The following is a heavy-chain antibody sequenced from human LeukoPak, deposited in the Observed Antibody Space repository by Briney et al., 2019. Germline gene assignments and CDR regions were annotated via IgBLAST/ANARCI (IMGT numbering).Heavy chain of an antibody. CDR2: ISGSGTT. CDR1: GGSIIRYY. CDR3: ARDSGSGNYEA. V-gene: IGHV4-4*07. D-gene: IGHD3-10*01. J-gene: IGHJ5*02. Sequence: PSETLSLTCTVSGGSIIRYYWNWIRQPAGKGLEWIGRISGSGTTNYNPSLKSRLTMSVDTSKNHFSLKLTSVTAADSAVYYCARDSGSGNYEAWGLGTLVTVSS.